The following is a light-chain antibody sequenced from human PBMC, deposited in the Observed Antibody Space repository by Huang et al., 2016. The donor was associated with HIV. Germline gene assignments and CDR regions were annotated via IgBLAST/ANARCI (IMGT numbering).Light chain of an antibody. V-gene: IGKV1-39*01. CDR1: QNITKS. J-gene: IGKJ1*01. CDR2: AAS. CDR3: QQSFSVPRT. Sequence: DIQMTQSPPSLSASVGDRFTFTCRANQNITKSLNWYQQKPGKAPKLLIYAASTLESGVPSRFSGIGSGSRFTLNIRNLQPEDFATYYCQQSFSVPRTFG.